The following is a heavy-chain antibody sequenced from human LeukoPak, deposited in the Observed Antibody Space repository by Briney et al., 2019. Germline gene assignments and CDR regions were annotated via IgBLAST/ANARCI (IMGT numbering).Heavy chain of an antibody. D-gene: IGHD2-15*01. CDR3: ARHDCSGGSCYWNYYGMDV. CDR1: GGSISSYY. V-gene: IGHV4-59*08. CDR2: IYYSGST. J-gene: IGHJ6*02. Sequence: SETLSLTCTVSGGSISSYYWSWIRQPPGKGLEWIGYIYYSGSTNYNPSLKSRVTISVDTSKNQFSLKLSSVTAADTAVYYCARHDCSGGSCYWNYYGMDVWGQGTTVTVSS.